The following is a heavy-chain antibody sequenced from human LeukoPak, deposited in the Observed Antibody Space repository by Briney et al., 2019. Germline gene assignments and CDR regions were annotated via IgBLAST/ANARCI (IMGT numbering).Heavy chain of an antibody. CDR1: GFTFSSYW. D-gene: IGHD3-3*01. J-gene: IGHJ6*02. CDR2: IKQDGSEK. V-gene: IGHV3-7*01. CDR3: ARDQYYDFWSGYVGGYYYYGIDV. Sequence: GGSLRLSCAASGFTFSSYWMSWVRQAPGKGLEWVANIKQDGSEKYYVDSVKGRFTISRDNAKNSLYLQMNSLRAEDTAVYYCARDQYYDFWSGYVGGYYYYGIDVWGQGTTVTVSS.